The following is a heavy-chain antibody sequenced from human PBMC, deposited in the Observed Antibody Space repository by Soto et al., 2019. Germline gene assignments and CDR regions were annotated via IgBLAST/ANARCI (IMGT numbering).Heavy chain of an antibody. CDR1: GFTFSNAW. CDR3: KRDGSGSYD. V-gene: IGHV3-15*01. Sequence: EVQLVESGGGLVKPGGSLRLSCAASGFTFSNAWMSWVRQAPGKGLEWVGRINSKTDGGTTDYAAPVKGRFTISRDDSQNTLYLQMNSLKTEDTAVYYCKRDGSGSYDWGQGTLVTVSS. J-gene: IGHJ4*02. CDR2: INSKTDGGTT. D-gene: IGHD3-10*01.